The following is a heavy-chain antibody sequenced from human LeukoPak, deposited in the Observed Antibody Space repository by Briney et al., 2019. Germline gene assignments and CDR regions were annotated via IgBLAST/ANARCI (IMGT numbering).Heavy chain of an antibody. D-gene: IGHD2-2*01. CDR3: ARRGVVPAAIFY. Sequence: SETLSLTCAVYGGSFSGYYWSWIRQPPGKGLEWIGHINHSGSTNYNPSLKSRVTISVDTSKNQFSLKLSSETAADTAVYYCARRGVVPAAIFYWGQGTLVTVSS. CDR2: INHSGST. V-gene: IGHV4-34*01. CDR1: GGSFSGYY. J-gene: IGHJ4*02.